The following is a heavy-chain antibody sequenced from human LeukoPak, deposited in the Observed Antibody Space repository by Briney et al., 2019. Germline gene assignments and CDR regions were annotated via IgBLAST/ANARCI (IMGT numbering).Heavy chain of an antibody. V-gene: IGHV4-4*07. CDR2: IYTSGST. CDR3: ARELRFLEWLPAAHLDY. D-gene: IGHD3-3*01. J-gene: IGHJ4*02. CDR1: GGSISSYY. Sequence: SETLSLTCTVSGGSISSYYWSWIRQPAGKGLEWIGRIYTSGSTNYNPSLKSRVTTSVDTSKNQFSLKLSSVTAADTAVYYCARELRFLEWLPAAHLDYWGQGTLVTVSS.